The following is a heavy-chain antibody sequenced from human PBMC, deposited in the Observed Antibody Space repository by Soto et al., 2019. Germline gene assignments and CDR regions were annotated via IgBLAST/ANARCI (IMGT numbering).Heavy chain of an antibody. V-gene: IGHV4-34*01. J-gene: IGHJ5*02. CDR2: INHSGST. Sequence: QVQLQQWGAGLLKPSETLSRICAVYGGSFSGYYCIWIRQPPGKGLEWIGEINHSGSTKYNPSLKSRVSILMDASKKQFSLRLSSVTAADTAVYYCARHRSGSRGVDLWGQGTLVTVSS. CDR1: GGSFSGYY. D-gene: IGHD3-22*01. CDR3: ARHRSGSRGVDL.